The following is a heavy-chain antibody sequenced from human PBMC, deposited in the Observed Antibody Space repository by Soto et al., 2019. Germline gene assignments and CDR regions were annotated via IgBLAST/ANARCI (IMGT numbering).Heavy chain of an antibody. D-gene: IGHD6-13*01. CDR1: GGSISSGGYY. CDR2: IYYSGST. V-gene: IGHV4-31*03. CDR3: ARAPPSSWFYFDY. Sequence: NPSETLSLTCTVSGGSISSGGYYWSWIRQHPGKGLEWIGYIYYSGSTYYNPSLKSRVTISVDTSKNQFSLKLSSVTAADTAVYYCARAPPSSWFYFDYWGQGTLVTVSS. J-gene: IGHJ4*02.